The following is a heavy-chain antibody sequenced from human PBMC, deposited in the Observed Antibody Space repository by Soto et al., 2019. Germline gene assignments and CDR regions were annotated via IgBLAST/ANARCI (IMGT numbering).Heavy chain of an antibody. Sequence: EVQLVESGGGLVQPGGSLRLSCAASGFTFSSYSMNWVRQAPGKGLEWGSYISSSSSTIYYADSVKGRFTISRDNAKKSLYLQRNSLRGEDTAVYYCARDLAVVAGDYYYYYMDVWGKGTTVTVSS. CDR2: ISSSSSTI. CDR1: GFTFSSYS. D-gene: IGHD2-15*01. CDR3: ARDLAVVAGDYYYYYMDV. J-gene: IGHJ6*03. V-gene: IGHV3-48*01.